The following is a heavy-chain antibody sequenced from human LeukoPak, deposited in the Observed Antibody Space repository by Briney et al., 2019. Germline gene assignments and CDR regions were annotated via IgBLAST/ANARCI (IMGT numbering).Heavy chain of an antibody. D-gene: IGHD6-13*01. Sequence: GGSLRLSCAASGFTFSDYWMAWVRQAPRKGLEWVANINRDGSDKFYVDSVKGRFTISRDNAKNSLYLQINSLRAEDTAVYYCASTAGLAVAGTYWGQGTLVTVSS. CDR2: INRDGSDK. CDR3: ASTAGLAVAGTY. J-gene: IGHJ4*02. CDR1: GFTFSDYW. V-gene: IGHV3-7*05.